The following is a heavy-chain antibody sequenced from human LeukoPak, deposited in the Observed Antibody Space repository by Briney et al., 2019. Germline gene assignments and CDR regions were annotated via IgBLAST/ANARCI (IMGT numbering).Heavy chain of an antibody. D-gene: IGHD5-18*01. CDR3: ASGRIQLWLHHFDY. CDR1: GGSISSSSYY. Sequence: PSETLSLTXTVSGGSISSSSYYWGWIRQPPGKGLDWIGSIYYSGSTYYNPSLKSRVTISVDTSKNQFSLKLSSVTAADTAVYYCASGRIQLWLHHFDYWGQGTLVTVSS. J-gene: IGHJ4*02. V-gene: IGHV4-39*01. CDR2: IYYSGST.